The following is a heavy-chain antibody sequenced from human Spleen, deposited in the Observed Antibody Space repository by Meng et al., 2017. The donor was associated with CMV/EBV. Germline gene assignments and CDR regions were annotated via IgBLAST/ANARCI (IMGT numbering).Heavy chain of an antibody. Sequence: SLTTSGEGVAWIRQPPGKAPEWLALIFWNDRKRYSPSLRSRLTITKDTSKNHVVLTMTDMDPVDTATYYCAHSRYCSSTSCYMGGFDYWGQGTLVTVSS. CDR2: IFWNDRK. CDR1: SLTTSGEG. D-gene: IGHD2-2*01. CDR3: AHSRYCSSTSCYMGGFDY. V-gene: IGHV2-5*01. J-gene: IGHJ4*02.